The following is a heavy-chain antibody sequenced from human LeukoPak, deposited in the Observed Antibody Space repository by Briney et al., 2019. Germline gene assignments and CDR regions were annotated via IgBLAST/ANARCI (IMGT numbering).Heavy chain of an antibody. J-gene: IGHJ3*02. V-gene: IGHV4-30-2*01. D-gene: IGHD2-2*01. Sequence: SETLSLTCAVSGGSISSGGYSWSWIRQPPGKGLEWIGYIYHSGSTYYNPSLKSRVTISVDRSKNQFSLKLSSVTAADTAVYYCARGARPGYCSSTSCYAGDAFDIWGQGTMVTVSS. CDR1: GGSISSGGYS. CDR3: ARGARPGYCSSTSCYAGDAFDI. CDR2: IYHSGST.